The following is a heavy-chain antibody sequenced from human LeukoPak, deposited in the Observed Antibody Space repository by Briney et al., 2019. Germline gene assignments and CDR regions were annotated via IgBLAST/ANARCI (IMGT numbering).Heavy chain of an antibody. J-gene: IGHJ4*02. CDR2: MSSDDSPN. CDR1: GFFFSDYY. CDR3: AKDAYASGSYEDY. V-gene: IGHV3-11*01. D-gene: IGHD3-10*01. Sequence: PGGSLRLSCAASGFFFSDYYMSWIRQTPGKGLEWIAYMSSDDSPNTYADSVKGRFTISGDNSKNTLYLQMNSLRAEDTALYYCAKDAYASGSYEDYWGQGTLVTVSS.